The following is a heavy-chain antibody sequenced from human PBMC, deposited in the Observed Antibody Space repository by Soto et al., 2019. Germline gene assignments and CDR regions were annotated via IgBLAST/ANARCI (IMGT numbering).Heavy chain of an antibody. Sequence: RSLTCTVSGGSTSSSSYYWGWIRQPPGKGLEWIGSIYYSGSTYYNPSLKSRVTISVDTSKNQFSLKLSSVTAADTAVYYCASIVVRGATFYYYYGMDVWGQGTTVTVSS. D-gene: IGHD3-10*02. J-gene: IGHJ6*02. V-gene: IGHV4-39*01. CDR2: IYYSGST. CDR1: GGSTSSSSYY. CDR3: ASIVVRGATFYYYYGMDV.